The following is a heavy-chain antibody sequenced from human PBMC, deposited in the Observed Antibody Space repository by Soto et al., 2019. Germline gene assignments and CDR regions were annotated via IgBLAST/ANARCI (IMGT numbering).Heavy chain of an antibody. CDR1: GYTFISYA. CDR2: INAGNGNT. J-gene: IGHJ4*02. CDR3: ARDRGYCSGGSCFSQCSLPY. D-gene: IGHD2-15*01. V-gene: IGHV1-3*01. Sequence: QVQLVQSGAEVKKPGASVKVSCKASGYTFISYAMHWVRQAPGQRLEWMGWINAGNGNTKYSQKFQGRVTITRDTSASTVYMELSSLRSEDTAVYYCARDRGYCSGGSCFSQCSLPYWGQGTLVTVSS.